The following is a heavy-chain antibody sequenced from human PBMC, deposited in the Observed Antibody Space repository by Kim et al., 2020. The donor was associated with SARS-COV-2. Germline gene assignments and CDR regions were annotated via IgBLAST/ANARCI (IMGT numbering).Heavy chain of an antibody. Sequence: SETLSLTCGVSGYSVSSGWYWCWVRESPGKGVQGIVTVHHSGSNYYNPSLESRVNIAVDTSNNQLSLRLLSLTAADTAAYYCAADSHGWQRFDYWG. J-gene: IGHJ4*01. CDR1: GYSVSSGWY. D-gene: IGHD3-22*01. CDR3: AADSHGWQRFDY. CDR2: VHHSGSN. V-gene: IGHV4-38-2*01.